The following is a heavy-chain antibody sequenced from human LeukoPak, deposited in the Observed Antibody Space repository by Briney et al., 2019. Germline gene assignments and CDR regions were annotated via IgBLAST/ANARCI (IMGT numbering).Heavy chain of an antibody. J-gene: IGHJ4*02. V-gene: IGHV1-2*02. CDR2: INPNNGDT. D-gene: IGHD4-23*01. Sequence: GASVKVSCKASGYTFTAYYIHWVRQAPGQGLEWMAWINPNNGDTDYAQKLQGRVTVTRDTSISTVYMELSRVTFDDTGVYFCAKDLTGGTSVSRGQGTLVTVSS. CDR1: GYTFTAYY. CDR3: AKDLTGGTSVS.